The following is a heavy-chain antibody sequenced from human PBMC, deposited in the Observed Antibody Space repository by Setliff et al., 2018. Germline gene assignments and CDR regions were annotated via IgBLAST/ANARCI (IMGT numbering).Heavy chain of an antibody. CDR3: ARDTRDKFDSSGYYLSFDS. V-gene: IGHV1-69*06. CDR1: GDTFSTYA. Sequence: SVKVSCKASGDTFSTYALSWVRQAPGQGLEWMGGIVPLLETAKYAQKFQGRVTITADKSTSTGYMELSSLKSDDTAVYYCARDTRDKFDSSGYYLSFDSWGQGTLVTVSS. CDR2: IVPLLETA. D-gene: IGHD3-22*01. J-gene: IGHJ4*02.